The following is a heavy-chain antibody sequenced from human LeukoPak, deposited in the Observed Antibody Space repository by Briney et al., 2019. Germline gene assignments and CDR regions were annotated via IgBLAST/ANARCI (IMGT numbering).Heavy chain of an antibody. CDR3: AKDVVSSSHYFDY. CDR2: ISWNSGSI. J-gene: IGHJ4*02. D-gene: IGHD6-13*01. V-gene: IGHV3-9*01. CDR1: GFTFDNYA. Sequence: GGSLRLSCAASGFTFDNYAMHWVRQAPGKGLEWVSGISWNSGSIGYADSVKGRFTISRDNAKNSLYLQMNSLRTDDTALYYCAKDVVSSSHYFDYWGQGTLVTVSS.